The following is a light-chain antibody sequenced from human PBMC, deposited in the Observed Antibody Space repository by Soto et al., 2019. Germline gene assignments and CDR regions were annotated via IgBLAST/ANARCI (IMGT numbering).Light chain of an antibody. J-gene: IGKJ2*01. CDR2: GAS. V-gene: IGKV3-15*01. CDR3: QQYNNWPPYT. Sequence: EIVMTQSPATLSVSPGERAALSCRASQSVSSNLAWYQQKPGQGPRLLIYGASTRATGIPARFSGSGSGTEFNLTISSLQSDDVAVYYCQQYNNWPPYTFGQGTKVEIK. CDR1: QSVSSN.